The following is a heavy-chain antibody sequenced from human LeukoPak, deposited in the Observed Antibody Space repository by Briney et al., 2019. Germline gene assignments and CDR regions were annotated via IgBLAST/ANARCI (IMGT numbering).Heavy chain of an antibody. CDR3: TTDWSY. Sequence: GSLRLSCAASGFTFSDHYMDWVRQAPGKGPEWVGRTRNKANSYTTEYAASVKGRFTISRDDSKNTVYLQMNSLKTEDTAVYYCTTDWSYWGQGTLVTVSS. V-gene: IGHV3-72*01. D-gene: IGHD2-8*02. CDR2: TRNKANSYTT. J-gene: IGHJ4*02. CDR1: GFTFSDHY.